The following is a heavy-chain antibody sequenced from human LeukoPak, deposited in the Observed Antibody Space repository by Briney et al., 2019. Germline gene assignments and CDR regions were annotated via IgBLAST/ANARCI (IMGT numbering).Heavy chain of an antibody. Sequence: RASVKVSCKASGYTFSGYAVHWVRQAPGQRFEWMGWINAGNDHTKYSQNFQGRVTITRDSSANIVYMELSSLTSEDTAVYYCARGIWSATRVDYYLDNWGQGTLVTVSS. D-gene: IGHD5-24*01. J-gene: IGHJ4*02. CDR2: INAGNDHT. CDR1: GYTFSGYA. CDR3: ARGIWSATRVDYYLDN. V-gene: IGHV1-3*01.